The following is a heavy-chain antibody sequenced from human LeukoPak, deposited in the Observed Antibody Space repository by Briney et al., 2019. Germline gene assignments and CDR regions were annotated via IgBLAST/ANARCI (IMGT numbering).Heavy chain of an antibody. CDR3: ASLPYCGGDCYPDP. J-gene: IGHJ5*02. D-gene: IGHD2-21*02. CDR2: IIPILCIA. CDR1: GGTFSSYA. Sequence: GASVKVSCKASGGTFSSYAISWVRQAPGQGLEWMGRIIPILCIANYAQKFQGRVTITADKSTSTAYMELSSLRSKGTAGDYCASLPYCGGDCYPDPWGQGTLVTVSS. V-gene: IGHV1-69*04.